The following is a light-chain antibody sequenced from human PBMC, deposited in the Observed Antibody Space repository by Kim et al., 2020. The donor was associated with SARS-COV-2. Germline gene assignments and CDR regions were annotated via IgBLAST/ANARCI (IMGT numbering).Light chain of an antibody. Sequence: SSELTQDPAVSVALGQTVRITCQGDSLRSYYASWYQQKPGQAPVLVIYGKNNRPSGSPDRFSGSSPGNTASLTITGAQAEDEADYYFNSRDSSGNHWVFG. J-gene: IGLJ2*01. CDR3: NSRDSSGNHWV. CDR2: GKN. V-gene: IGLV3-19*01. CDR1: SLRSYY.